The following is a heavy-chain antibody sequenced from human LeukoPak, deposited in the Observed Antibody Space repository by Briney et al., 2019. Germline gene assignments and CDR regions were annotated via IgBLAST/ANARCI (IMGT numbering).Heavy chain of an antibody. J-gene: IGHJ4*02. CDR1: GFTFSSYA. Sequence: GGSLRLSCAASGFTFSSYAMSWVRQAPGKGLEWFSAISGSGGSTYYADSVKGRFTISRDNSKNTLYLQMNSLRAEDTAVYYCAASFSFGDYGDFDYWGQGTLVTVSS. D-gene: IGHD4-17*01. CDR3: AASFSFGDYGDFDY. CDR2: ISGSGGST. V-gene: IGHV3-23*01.